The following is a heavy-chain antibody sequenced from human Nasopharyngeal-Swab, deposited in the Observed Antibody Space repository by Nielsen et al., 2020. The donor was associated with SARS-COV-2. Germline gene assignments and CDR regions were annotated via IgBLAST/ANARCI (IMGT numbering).Heavy chain of an antibody. V-gene: IGHV3-23*01. D-gene: IGHD2-21*01. J-gene: IGHJ4*02. CDR2: ISNSGGTT. Sequence: GESLKISCAVSGFPLTSYAMTWVRQAPGKGLEWVSAISNSGGTTFYADSVQGRFTISRDTSKNTVYVQMNSLRAEDTAVYYCAKLDYSSAFFDYWGQGSLVTVSS. CDR3: AKLDYSSAFFDY. CDR1: GFPLTSYA.